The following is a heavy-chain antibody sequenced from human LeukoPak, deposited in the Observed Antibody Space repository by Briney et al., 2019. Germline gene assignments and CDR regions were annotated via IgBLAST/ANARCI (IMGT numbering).Heavy chain of an antibody. CDR2: IYFSGST. CDR3: ARTSHPHGSSWLFDY. J-gene: IGHJ4*02. D-gene: IGHD6-13*01. CDR1: GGSISSYY. V-gene: IGHV4-59*01. Sequence: PETLSLTRTVSGGSISSYYWSWIRQPPGKGLEWIGCIYFSGSTNYNPSLKSRVTISVDTSRNQFSLQLSSVTAADTAVYYCARTSHPHGSSWLFDYWGQGTLVTVSS.